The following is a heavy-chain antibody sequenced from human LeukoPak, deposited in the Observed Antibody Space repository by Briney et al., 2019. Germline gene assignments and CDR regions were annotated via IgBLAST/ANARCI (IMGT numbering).Heavy chain of an antibody. CDR1: GFTFSSYE. J-gene: IGHJ1*01. CDR2: IKQDGSEK. D-gene: IGHD6-19*01. Sequence: GGSLRLSCAASGFTFSSYEMNWVRQAPGKVLEWVANIKQDGSEKNYVDSVKGRFTISRDNAKNSLSLRMNSLSAEDTAVYYCATGYSSGWYFYFQHWGQGSLVSVSS. CDR3: ATGYSSGWYFYFQH. V-gene: IGHV3-7*01.